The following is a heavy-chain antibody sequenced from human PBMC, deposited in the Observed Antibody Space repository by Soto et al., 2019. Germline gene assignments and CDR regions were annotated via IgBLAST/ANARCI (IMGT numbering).Heavy chain of an antibody. V-gene: IGHV4-34*01. Sequence: KASETLSLTCGVSGGTFSGYSGSWIRQTPGKGLEWIGEIEQSGSTDYNPSLKSRVTISVDRTKNQVSLKLRSVTAADTAMYFCARARWGTHFYYGLDVWGHGTTVTVSS. CDR2: IEQSGST. J-gene: IGHJ6*02. CDR3: ARARWGTHFYYGLDV. CDR1: GGTFSGYS. D-gene: IGHD3-16*01.